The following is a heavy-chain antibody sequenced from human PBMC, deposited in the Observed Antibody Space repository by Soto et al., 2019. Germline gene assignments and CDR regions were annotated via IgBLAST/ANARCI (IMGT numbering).Heavy chain of an antibody. J-gene: IGHJ6*02. V-gene: IGHV3-30*18. CDR2: ISYDGSNK. CDR3: AKDGGSSSWYGYYYYYYGMDV. D-gene: IGHD6-13*01. Sequence: PGGSLRLSCAASGFTFSSYGMHWVRQAPGKGLEWVAVISYDGSNKYYADSVKGRFTISRDNSKNTLYLQMNSLRAEDTTVYYCAKDGGSSSWYGYYYYYYGMDVWGQGTTVTVSS. CDR1: GFTFSSYG.